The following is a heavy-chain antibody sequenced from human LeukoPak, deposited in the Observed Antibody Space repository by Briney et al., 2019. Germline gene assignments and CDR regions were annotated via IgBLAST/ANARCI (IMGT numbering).Heavy chain of an antibody. CDR1: GYTFTNNG. V-gene: IGHV1-18*01. D-gene: IGHD3-10*01. CDR2: ISAYTGNK. CDR3: ARGRGGYYGSGSYSGTVYYYYGMDV. Sequence: ASVKVSCNAFGYTFTNNGISWIRQAPGQRLEWLGWISAYTGNKNYVQKLQGRVTLTTDTSTSTAYMELRSLRSDDTAVYYCARGRGGYYGSGSYSGTVYYYYGMDVWGQGTTVTVSS. J-gene: IGHJ6*02.